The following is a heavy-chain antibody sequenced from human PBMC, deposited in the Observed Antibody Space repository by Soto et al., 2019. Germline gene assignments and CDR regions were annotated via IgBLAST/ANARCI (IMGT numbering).Heavy chain of an antibody. V-gene: IGHV4-34*01. D-gene: IGHD2-15*01. Sequence: SETLSLTCAVYGGSFSGYYWSWIRQPPGKGLEWIGEINHSGSTNYNPSLKSRVTISVDTSKNQFSLKLSSVTAADTAVYYCARTDIVVVVAASPHAFDIWGQGTMVTVSS. CDR1: GGSFSGYY. CDR2: INHSGST. CDR3: ARTDIVVVVAASPHAFDI. J-gene: IGHJ3*02.